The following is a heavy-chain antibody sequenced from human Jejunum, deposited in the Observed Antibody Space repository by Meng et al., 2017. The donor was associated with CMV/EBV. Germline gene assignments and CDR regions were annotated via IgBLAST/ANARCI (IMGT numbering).Heavy chain of an antibody. Sequence: FNSAWMNWVRLAPGKGLEWVGRIRSETDGGMRDYAAPVKGRFTISRDDSKNMLYLQMNSLKMEDTAVYYCSIVLTPGVQMSHGMDVWGQGTTVTVSS. CDR2: IRSETDGGMR. CDR3: SIVLTPGVQMSHGMDV. CDR1: FNSAW. V-gene: IGHV3-15*01. D-gene: IGHD2-2*01. J-gene: IGHJ6*02.